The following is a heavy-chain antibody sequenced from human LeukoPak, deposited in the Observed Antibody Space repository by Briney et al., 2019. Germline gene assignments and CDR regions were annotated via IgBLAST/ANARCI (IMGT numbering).Heavy chain of an antibody. CDR1: GFTFSSYS. CDR2: ISSSSSYI. CDR3: ARGFQGYYDFWSGSEGFDY. D-gene: IGHD3-3*01. J-gene: IGHJ4*02. V-gene: IGHV3-21*01. Sequence: GGSLRLSCAASGFTFSSYSMNWVRQAPGKGLEWVSSISSSSSYIYYADSVKGRFTISRDNVKNSLYLQMNSLRAEDTAVYYCARGFQGYYDFWSGSEGFDYWGQGTLVTVSS.